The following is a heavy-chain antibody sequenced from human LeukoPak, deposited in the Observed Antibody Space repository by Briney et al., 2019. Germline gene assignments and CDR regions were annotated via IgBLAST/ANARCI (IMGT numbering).Heavy chain of an antibody. V-gene: IGHV4-34*01. CDR2: INHSGST. CDR3: ARGRPGIAVSRGWFDP. J-gene: IGHJ5*02. D-gene: IGHD6-19*01. Sequence: SETLSLTCAVYGGSFSGYYWSWIRQPPGKGPEWIGEINHSGSTNYNPSLKSRVTISVDTSKNQFSLKLSSVTAADTAVYYCARGRPGIAVSRGWFDPWGQGTLVTVSS. CDR1: GGSFSGYY.